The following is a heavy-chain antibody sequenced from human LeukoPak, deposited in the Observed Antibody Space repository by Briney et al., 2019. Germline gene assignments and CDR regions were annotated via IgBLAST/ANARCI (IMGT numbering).Heavy chain of an antibody. CDR2: INPNSGGT. V-gene: IGHV1-2*02. CDR3: ARDLRFLEGPIGNYFDY. J-gene: IGHJ4*02. CDR1: GYTFTGYY. D-gene: IGHD3-3*01. Sequence: ASVKVSCKASGYTFTGYYMHWVRQAPGQGLEWMGWINPNSGGTNYAQKFQGRVTMTRDTSISTAYMEQSRLRSDDTAVYYCARDLRFLEGPIGNYFDYWGQGTLVTVSS.